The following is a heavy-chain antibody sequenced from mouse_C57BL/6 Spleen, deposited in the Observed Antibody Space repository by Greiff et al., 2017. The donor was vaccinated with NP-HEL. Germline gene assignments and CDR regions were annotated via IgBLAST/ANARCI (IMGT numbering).Heavy chain of an antibody. J-gene: IGHJ4*01. CDR1: GYTFTSYW. D-gene: IGHD1-1*01. CDR2: IHPNSGST. Sequence: QVQLQQPGAELVKPGASVKLSCKASGYTFTSYWMHWVKQRPGQGLEWIGMIHPNSGSTNYNEKFKSKATLTVDKSSSTAYMQLSSLTSEDSGVYDGAREGCYGSMDYRGQGTSVTVSS. CDR3: AREGCYGSMDY. V-gene: IGHV1-64*01.